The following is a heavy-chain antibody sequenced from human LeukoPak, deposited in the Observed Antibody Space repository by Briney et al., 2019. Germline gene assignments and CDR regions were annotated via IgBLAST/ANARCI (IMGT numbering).Heavy chain of an antibody. CDR1: GFTFSSYS. D-gene: IGHD3-9*01. CDR3: ARTVADILSRLFAY. V-gene: IGHV3-48*01. Sequence: PGGSLRLSCAASGFTFSSYSMNWVRQAPGKGLEWVSYVSRASSTIYYADSVKGRFTISRDNDKNSVYLQMNSLRGEDTAVYYCARTVADILSRLFAYWSQGTLVTVSS. J-gene: IGHJ4*02. CDR2: VSRASSTI.